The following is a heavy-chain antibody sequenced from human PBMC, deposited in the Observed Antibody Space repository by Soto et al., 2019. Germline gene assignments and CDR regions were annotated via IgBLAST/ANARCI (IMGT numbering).Heavy chain of an antibody. Sequence: SVKVSFKVSGSSFSIFHIKWVRQAPGQGFEWMGGIIPILGTANFTQKFQGRVTFTADESTTTAYMTLSSLTSEDTAIYYCTSFDRSGYYPQNHYWGPGHQVTVSS. CDR3: TSFDRSGYYPQNHY. D-gene: IGHD3-22*01. J-gene: IGHJ4*02. V-gene: IGHV1-69*13. CDR1: GSSFSIFH. CDR2: IIPILGTA.